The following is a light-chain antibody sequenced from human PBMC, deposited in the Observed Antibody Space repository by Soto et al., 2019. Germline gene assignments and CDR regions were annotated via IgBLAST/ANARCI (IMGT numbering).Light chain of an antibody. V-gene: IGLV2-8*01. J-gene: IGLJ2*01. CDR1: SSDVGGYNY. Sequence: QSALTQPPSASGSPGQSVTISCTGTSSDVGGYNYVSWYQQHPGKAPKVMVYEVTKRPSGVPDRFSGSKSGNTASLTVSGLQAEDEADYYCSSYTRATSVVFGGGTKLTVL. CDR3: SSYTRATSVV. CDR2: EVT.